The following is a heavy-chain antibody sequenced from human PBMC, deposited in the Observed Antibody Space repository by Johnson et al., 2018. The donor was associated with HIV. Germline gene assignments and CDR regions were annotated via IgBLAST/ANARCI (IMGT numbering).Heavy chain of an antibody. CDR1: GFTFSNFD. V-gene: IGHV3-13*01. CDR3: AREARVEGVMALDV. J-gene: IGHJ3*01. Sequence: VQLVESGGGLVQPGGSLRLSCAASGFTFSNFDMHWVRQPTGKGLEWVSGIGTAADTYYVGSVKGRFTISRDNDKNSLYLHMNNLRAEDTAVYYCAREARVEGVMALDVWGQGTVVTVS. D-gene: IGHD3-16*01. CDR2: IGTAADT.